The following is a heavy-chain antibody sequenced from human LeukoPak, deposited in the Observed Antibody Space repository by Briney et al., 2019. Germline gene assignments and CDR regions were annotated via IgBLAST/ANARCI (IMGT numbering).Heavy chain of an antibody. Sequence: ASVKVSCKASGYTFTSYDINWVRQATGQGLEWMGWMNPGSGNTGYAQKFQGRVTMTRNTSISTVYMEVSGLRSEDTAVYYCARGGIIILGVATVVDYWGQGTLVTVSS. J-gene: IGHJ4*02. CDR1: GYTFTSYD. V-gene: IGHV1-8*01. CDR3: ARGGIIILGVATVVDY. D-gene: IGHD3/OR15-3a*01. CDR2: MNPGSGNT.